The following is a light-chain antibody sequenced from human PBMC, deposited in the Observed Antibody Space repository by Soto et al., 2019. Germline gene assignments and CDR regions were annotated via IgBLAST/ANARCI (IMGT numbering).Light chain of an antibody. Sequence: ETVMTPSPATLSVSPGERASLSCRTSQSVSSNLAWYQQKPGQAPRVLIYDASTRATGIPDRFSGSGSGTDFTLTISRLEPEDFAVYYCQQYGSSPWTFGQGTKVDIK. CDR1: QSVSSN. CDR2: DAS. V-gene: IGKV3-20*01. CDR3: QQYGSSPWT. J-gene: IGKJ1*01.